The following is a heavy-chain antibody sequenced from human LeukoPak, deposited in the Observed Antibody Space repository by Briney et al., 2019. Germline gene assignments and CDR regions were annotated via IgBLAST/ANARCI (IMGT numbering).Heavy chain of an antibody. V-gene: IGHV3-30*18. CDR1: GFTFSSYG. CDR2: ISYDGSNK. Sequence: GGSLRLSCAASGFTFSSYGMHWVRQAPGKGLEWVAVISYDGSNKYYADSVKGRFTFSRDNSKNTLYLQMNSLRAEDTAVYYCAKDLRGACHFDYWGQGTLVTVSS. CDR3: AKDLRGACHFDY. J-gene: IGHJ4*02. D-gene: IGHD4/OR15-4a*01.